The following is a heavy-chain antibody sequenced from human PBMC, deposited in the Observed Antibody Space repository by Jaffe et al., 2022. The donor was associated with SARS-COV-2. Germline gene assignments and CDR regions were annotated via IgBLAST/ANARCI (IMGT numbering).Heavy chain of an antibody. Sequence: EVQLVESGGGLVQPGGSLRLSCAASGFTFSSYSMNWVRQAPGKGLEWVSYISSSSSTIYYADSVKGRFTISRDNAKNSLYLQMNSLRDEDTAVYYCAREHCSSTSCYYYYGMDVWGQGTTVTVSS. D-gene: IGHD2-2*01. V-gene: IGHV3-48*02. CDR3: AREHCSSTSCYYYYGMDV. J-gene: IGHJ6*02. CDR2: ISSSSSTI. CDR1: GFTFSSYS.